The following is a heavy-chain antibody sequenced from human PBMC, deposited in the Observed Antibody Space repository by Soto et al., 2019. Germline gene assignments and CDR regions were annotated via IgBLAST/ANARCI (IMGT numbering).Heavy chain of an antibody. CDR1: GYTLTELS. V-gene: IGHV1-24*01. J-gene: IGHJ4*02. CDR2: FDPEDGET. D-gene: IGHD2-2*01. Sequence: ASVKVSCKVSGYTLTELSMHWVRQAPGKGLEWMGGFDPEDGETIYAQKFQGRVTMTEDTSTDTAYMELSSLRSEDTAVYYCATRRPVTNSAAPYYFEYWGQGTLVTVS. CDR3: ATRRPVTNSAAPYYFEY.